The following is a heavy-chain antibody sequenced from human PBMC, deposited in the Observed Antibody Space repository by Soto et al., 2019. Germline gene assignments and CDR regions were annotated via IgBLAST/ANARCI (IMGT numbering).Heavy chain of an antibody. Sequence: QITLKEAGPTLVKPTQTLTLTCSFSGFSRITSGVGVGWIRQPPGKALEWLALIYWDDDKGYSTSLKSRLTITKDTAKNQVVHTMTNMDPADTATYYCAHTMAPRIFDYWGQGTLVTVSS. CDR3: AHTMAPRIFDY. V-gene: IGHV2-5*02. J-gene: IGHJ4*02. CDR1: GFSRITSGVG. CDR2: IYWDDDK.